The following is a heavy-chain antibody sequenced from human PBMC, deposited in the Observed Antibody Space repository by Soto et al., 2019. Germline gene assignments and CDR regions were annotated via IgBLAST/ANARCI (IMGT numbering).Heavy chain of an antibody. J-gene: IGHJ4*02. D-gene: IGHD5-18*01. CDR1: GFTFSSYG. CDR3: AKDRVQLWLLPDY. Sequence: QVQLVESGGGVVQPGRSLRLSCAASGFTFSSYGMHWVRQAPGKGLEWVAVISYDGSNKYYADSVKGRFTISRDNSKNTLYLQMNSLRAEDTAVYYCAKDRVQLWLLPDYWGQGTLVTVSS. CDR2: ISYDGSNK. V-gene: IGHV3-30*18.